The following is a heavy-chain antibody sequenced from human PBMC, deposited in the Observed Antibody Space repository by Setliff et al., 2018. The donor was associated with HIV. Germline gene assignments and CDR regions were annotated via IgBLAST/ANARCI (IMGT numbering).Heavy chain of an antibody. D-gene: IGHD6-6*01. CDR3: ARDLLGSSSLVDY. J-gene: IGHJ4*02. Sequence: SETLSLTCGVSGYSISRGYYWGWVRQPPGKGLEWIGSIYHTGSTYYNPSLKSRVTVSADTSRNQFSLKLSSVTAADTAVYYCARDLLGSSSLVDYWGQGTLVTVSS. CDR1: GYSISRGYY. CDR2: IYHTGST. V-gene: IGHV4-38-2*02.